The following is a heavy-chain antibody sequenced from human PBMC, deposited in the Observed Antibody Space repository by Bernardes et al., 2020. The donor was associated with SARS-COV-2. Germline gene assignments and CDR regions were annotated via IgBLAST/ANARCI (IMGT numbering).Heavy chain of an antibody. CDR3: AGSSCGIDCYIGGLRSWDYGMDV. CDR1: GGSVSSSGYY. Sequence: SETLSLTCTVSGGSVSSSGYYWGWIRQAPGRGLDWIGSVYSSGNSYYKPSPQSRVRASVHTSKNQFSLRLSFVTAADTAVYYCAGSSCGIDCYIGGLRSWDYGMDVWGQGTTVTVSS. V-gene: IGHV4-39*01. J-gene: IGHJ6*02. D-gene: IGHD2-21*01. CDR2: VYSSGNS.